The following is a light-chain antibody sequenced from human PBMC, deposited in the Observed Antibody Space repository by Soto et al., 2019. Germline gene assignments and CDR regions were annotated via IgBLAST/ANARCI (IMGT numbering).Light chain of an antibody. J-gene: IGKJ1*01. CDR2: GAS. CDR3: QLRKT. CDR1: QSVSSSY. V-gene: IGKV3-20*01. Sequence: EIVLTQSPGTLSLSPGERATLSCRASQSVSSSYLAWYQQKPGQAPRLLIYGASSRATGIPDRFSGGGSGTDFTLTISRLEPEDFAVYYCQLRKTFGQGTKVEIK.